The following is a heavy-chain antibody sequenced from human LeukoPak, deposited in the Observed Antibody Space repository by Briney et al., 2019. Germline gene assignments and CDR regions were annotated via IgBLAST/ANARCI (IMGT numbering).Heavy chain of an antibody. V-gene: IGHV1-69*13. D-gene: IGHD3-3*01. J-gene: IGHJ6*03. CDR1: GGTFSSYA. CDR3: ARTYYDLEAVAGYYYYMDV. CDR2: IIPIFGTA. Sequence: ASVKVSCKASGGTFSSYAISWVRQAPGQGLEWMGGIIPIFGTANYAQKFQGRVTITADESTSTAYMELSSLRSEDTAVYYCARTYYDLEAVAGYYYYMDVWGKGTTVTVSS.